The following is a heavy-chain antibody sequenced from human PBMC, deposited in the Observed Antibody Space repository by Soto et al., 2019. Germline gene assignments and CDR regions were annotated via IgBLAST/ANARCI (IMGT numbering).Heavy chain of an antibody. J-gene: IGHJ3*01. Sequence: GGSLRLSCAASGFTSSPFWMHWVRQAPGKGLVWLSHINSDGSTIVYADSVKGRFTISRDNAKNTLYLQMNSLRVEDTAVYYCVRDRGTPDSFDLWGQGTMVTVSS. CDR2: INSDGSTI. V-gene: IGHV3-74*01. CDR1: GFTSSPFW. D-gene: IGHD3-10*01. CDR3: VRDRGTPDSFDL.